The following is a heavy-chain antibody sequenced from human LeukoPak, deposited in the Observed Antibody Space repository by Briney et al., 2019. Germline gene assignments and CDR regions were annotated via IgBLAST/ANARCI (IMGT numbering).Heavy chain of an antibody. CDR1: GGSISSSSYY. Sequence: PSETLSLTGTVSGGSISSSSYYWGWIRQPPGKGLEWIGSIYYSGSTYYNPSLKSRVTISVDTSKNQFSLKLSSVTAADTAVYYCATPLVRGVDYFDYWGQGTLVTVSS. CDR3: ATPLVRGVDYFDY. CDR2: IYYSGST. V-gene: IGHV4-39*01. D-gene: IGHD3-10*01. J-gene: IGHJ4*02.